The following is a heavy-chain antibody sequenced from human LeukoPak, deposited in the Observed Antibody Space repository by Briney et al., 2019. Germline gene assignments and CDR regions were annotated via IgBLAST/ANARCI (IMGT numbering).Heavy chain of an antibody. D-gene: IGHD3-10*01. CDR3: ARSSYYYAADASDI. J-gene: IGHJ3*02. CDR1: GGSIRGYY. V-gene: IGHV4-59*01. Sequence: SETLSLTCNVSGGSIRGYYWSWIRQPPGKGLEWVGYVYYSGSTNYNPSLKSRVTISVDTSKNQFSLKLSSVTAADTAVHYCARSSYYYAADASDIWGQGTMVTVSS. CDR2: VYYSGST.